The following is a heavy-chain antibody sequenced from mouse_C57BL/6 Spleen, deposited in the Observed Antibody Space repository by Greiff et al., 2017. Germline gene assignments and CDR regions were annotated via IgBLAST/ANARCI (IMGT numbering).Heavy chain of an antibody. V-gene: IGHV5-4*01. D-gene: IGHD1-1*01. J-gene: IGHJ3*01. CDR1: GFTFSSYA. Sequence: EVNVVESGGGLVKPGGSLKLSCAASGFTFSSYAMSWVRQTPEKRLEWVATISDGGSYTYYPDNVKGRFTISRDNAKNNLYLQMSHLKSEDTAMXYCARDPYYGSSSAWFAYWGQGTLVTVSA. CDR3: ARDPYYGSSSAWFAY. CDR2: ISDGGSYT.